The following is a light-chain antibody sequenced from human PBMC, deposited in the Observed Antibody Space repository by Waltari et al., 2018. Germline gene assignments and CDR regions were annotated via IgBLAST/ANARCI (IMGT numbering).Light chain of an antibody. CDR3: QQYYSGPRT. V-gene: IGKV4-1*01. J-gene: IGKJ1*01. Sequence: DIVMTQSPDSLAVSLGERATINCKSSQSVLYSSNDKNYLAWYQQKPRQPPRLLIYWASTRESGVHDRFSGSGSGTDFTLTISSLQAEDVAVYYCQQYYSGPRTFGQGTKVEIK. CDR1: QSVLYSSNDKNY. CDR2: WAS.